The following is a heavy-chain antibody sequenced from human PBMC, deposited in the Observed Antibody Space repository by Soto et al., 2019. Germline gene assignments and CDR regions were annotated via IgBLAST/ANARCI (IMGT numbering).Heavy chain of an antibody. V-gene: IGHV1-3*01. J-gene: IGHJ4*02. CDR2: INAGNGNT. CDR1: GYTFTSYA. CDR3: ARCPPTRSGYSGYDCGSLDY. Sequence: ASVKGSCKASGYTFTSYAMHWVRQAPGQRLEWMGWINAGNGNTKYSQKFQGRVTITRDTSASTAYMELSSLRSEDTAVYYCARCPPTRSGYSGYDCGSLDYWGQGTLVTVSS. D-gene: IGHD5-12*01.